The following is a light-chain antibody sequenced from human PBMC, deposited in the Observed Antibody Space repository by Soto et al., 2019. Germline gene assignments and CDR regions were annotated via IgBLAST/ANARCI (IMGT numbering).Light chain of an antibody. Sequence: EIVLTQSPATLSLSPGERAILSCRASQSVSTFFAWYQQKPGQAPRLLIYDASERATGIPARFSGSGSGTDFTLTISSLETEDFAVYYCQHRFNWPLTFGGGTTVELK. CDR1: QSVSTF. CDR3: QHRFNWPLT. CDR2: DAS. V-gene: IGKV3-11*01. J-gene: IGKJ4*01.